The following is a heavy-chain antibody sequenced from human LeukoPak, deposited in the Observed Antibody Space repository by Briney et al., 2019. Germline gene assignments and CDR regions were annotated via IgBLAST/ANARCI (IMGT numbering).Heavy chain of an antibody. J-gene: IGHJ4*02. CDR1: GGSISSSSYY. D-gene: IGHD1-26*01. CDR2: IYTSGST. Sequence: ETLSLTCTVSGGSISSSSYYWGWIRQPPGKGLEWIGRIYTSGSTNYNPSLKSRVTMSVDTSKNQFSLKLSSVTAADTAVYYCARGGYSGSYYDLFDYWGQGTLVTVSS. V-gene: IGHV4-39*07. CDR3: ARGGYSGSYYDLFDY.